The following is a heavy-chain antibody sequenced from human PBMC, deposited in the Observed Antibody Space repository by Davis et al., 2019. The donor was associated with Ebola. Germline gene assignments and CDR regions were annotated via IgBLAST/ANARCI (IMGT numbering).Heavy chain of an antibody. D-gene: IGHD3-10*01. V-gene: IGHV4-59*01. CDR1: GGSISSYY. J-gene: IGHJ5*01. CDR3: ARSNYGSGSYDS. CDR2: IYYSGDT. Sequence: SETLSLTCTVSGGSISSYYWSWIRQPPGKGLEWIGYIYYSGDTKSNTVLKSRVTISVDTSKNQFSLKLNSVTAADTAVFYCARSNYGSGSYDSWGQGALVTVSS.